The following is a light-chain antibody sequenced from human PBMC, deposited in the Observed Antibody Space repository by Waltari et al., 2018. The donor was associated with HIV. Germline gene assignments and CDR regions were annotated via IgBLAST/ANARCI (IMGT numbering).Light chain of an antibody. CDR1: NSDVGGYKY. J-gene: IGLJ2*01. CDR3: SSYTNRDTVV. V-gene: IGLV2-14*03. CDR2: EVS. Sequence: QSALSQPASVSGSFGQSITISCTGSNSDVGGYKYVSWYQQQPGKAPKLLISEVSNRPSGVSSRFSGSKSGNTAYLTIFWLQAEDEADYYCSSYTNRDTVVFGGGTKLTVV.